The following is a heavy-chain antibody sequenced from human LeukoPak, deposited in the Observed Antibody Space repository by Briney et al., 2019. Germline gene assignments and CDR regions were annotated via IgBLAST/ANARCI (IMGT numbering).Heavy chain of an antibody. D-gene: IGHD3-10*01. CDR1: GFTFSSYA. CDR3: AKSMVRGVTTSLIDY. Sequence: PGGSLRLPCAASGFTFSSYAMGWVRQAPGKGLEWVSAISDSGGSTYYADSVKGRFTISRDNSKNTLYLQMNSLRAEDTAVYYCAKSMVRGVTTSLIDYWGQGTLVTVSS. J-gene: IGHJ4*02. CDR2: ISDSGGST. V-gene: IGHV3-23*01.